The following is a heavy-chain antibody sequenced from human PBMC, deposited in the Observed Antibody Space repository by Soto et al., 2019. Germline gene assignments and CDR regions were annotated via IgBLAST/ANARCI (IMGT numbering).Heavy chain of an antibody. V-gene: IGHV4-31*03. D-gene: IGHD4-17*01. CDR3: ARDSKGDYLGGMDV. J-gene: IGHJ6*02. CDR1: GGSISSGGYY. Sequence: SETLSLTCTVSGGSISSGGYYWSWIRQHPGKGLEWIGYIYYSGSTYYNPSLKSRVTISVDTSKNQFSLKLSSVTAADTAVYYCARDSKGDYLGGMDVWGQGTTVTVSS. CDR2: IYYSGST.